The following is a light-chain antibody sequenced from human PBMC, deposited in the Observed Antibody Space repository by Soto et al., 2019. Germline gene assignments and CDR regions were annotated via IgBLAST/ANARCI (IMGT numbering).Light chain of an antibody. V-gene: IGLV4-69*01. CDR3: PTWGTGTYVV. CDR2: LNSDGSH. Sequence: QPVLTQSPSASASLGASVNLTCTLSSGHSTYAIAWHQQQPEKGPRYLMKLNSDGSHSKGDGIPDRFSGARSGAERYLTISRLQSEDEADYYCPTWGTGTYVVFGGGTKVTVL. J-gene: IGLJ2*01. CDR1: SGHSTYA.